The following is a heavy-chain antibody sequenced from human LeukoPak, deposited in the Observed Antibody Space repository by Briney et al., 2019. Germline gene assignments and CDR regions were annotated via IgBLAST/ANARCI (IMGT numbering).Heavy chain of an antibody. CDR1: GFTFSRHW. CDR2: SNADVSIT. CDR3: ARGSSATGDYTMDV. D-gene: IGHD6-6*01. V-gene: IGHV3-74*01. Sequence: QTGGSLRLSCAASGFTFSRHWMHWVRQSPGKGLVWVSRSNADVSITGYADSVKGRFTISRDNAKNTLYLQMNSLRVEDTAVYYCARGSSATGDYTMDVWGQGTTVTVYS. J-gene: IGHJ6*02.